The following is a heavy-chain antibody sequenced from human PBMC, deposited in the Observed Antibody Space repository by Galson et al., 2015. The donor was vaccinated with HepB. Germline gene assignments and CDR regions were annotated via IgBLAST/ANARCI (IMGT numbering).Heavy chain of an antibody. CDR3: ARAHYGPTYYYDSPHGAFDI. CDR2: ISAYNGNT. Sequence: SVKVSCKASGYTFTSYGISWVRQAPGQGLEWMGWISAYNGNTNYAQKLQGRVTMTTDTSTSTAYMELRSLRSDDTAVYYCARAHYGPTYYYDSPHGAFDIWGQGTMVTVSS. J-gene: IGHJ3*02. D-gene: IGHD3-22*01. V-gene: IGHV1-18*01. CDR1: GYTFTSYG.